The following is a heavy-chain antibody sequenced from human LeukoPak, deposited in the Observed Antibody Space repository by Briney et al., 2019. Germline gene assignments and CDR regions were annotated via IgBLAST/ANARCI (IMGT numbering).Heavy chain of an antibody. CDR3: ARAPRTRIVVVPAAIGLDV. CDR2: INSSGSTI. J-gene: IGHJ6*02. V-gene: IGHV3-48*03. D-gene: IGHD2-2*01. Sequence: PGGSLSLSFAASGFTFSSYEMNWVRQAPGKGLEWVSYINSSGSTIYYADSVKGRFTISRDNAKNSLYLQMNSLRAEDTAVYYCARAPRTRIVVVPAAIGLDVWGQGTTVTVSS. CDR1: GFTFSSYE.